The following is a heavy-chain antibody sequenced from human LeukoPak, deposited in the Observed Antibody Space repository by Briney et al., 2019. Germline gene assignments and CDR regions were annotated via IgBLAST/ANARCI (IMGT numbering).Heavy chain of an antibody. CDR1: GGSFSGYY. Sequence: PSETLSLTCAVYGGSFSGYYWSWIRQPPGRGLEGIGEINHSGSTNYNPSLKSRVTISVDTSKNQFSLKLGSVTAADTAVYYCASGKYSGSSEGAFDIWGQGTMVTVSS. CDR2: INHSGST. CDR3: ASGKYSGSSEGAFDI. D-gene: IGHD1-26*01. V-gene: IGHV4-34*01. J-gene: IGHJ3*02.